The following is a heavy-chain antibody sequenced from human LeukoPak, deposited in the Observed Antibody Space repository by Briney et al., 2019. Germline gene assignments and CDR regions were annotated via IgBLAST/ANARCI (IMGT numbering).Heavy chain of an antibody. CDR1: GFTFSSYG. V-gene: IGHV3-30*18. Sequence: PGGSLRLSCAASGFTFSSYGMHWVRQAPGKGLEWVAVISYDGSNKYYADSVKGRFTISRDNSKNTLYLQMNSLRAEDTAVYYCAKDGAYSSSWYISNWFDPWGQGTLVTVSS. CDR3: AKDGAYSSSWYISNWFDP. J-gene: IGHJ5*02. D-gene: IGHD6-13*01. CDR2: ISYDGSNK.